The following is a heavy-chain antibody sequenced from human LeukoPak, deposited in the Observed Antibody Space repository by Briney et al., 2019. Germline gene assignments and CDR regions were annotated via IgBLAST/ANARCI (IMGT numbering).Heavy chain of an antibody. D-gene: IGHD6-13*01. Sequence: GGSLRLSCAASGFTFSSYSMNWVRQAPGKGLEWVSSISSSSSYIYYADSVKGRFTISRDNAKNSLYLQMNSLRAEDTAVYYCAREVETVHSSSWFAYFDYWGQGTLVTVSS. V-gene: IGHV3-21*01. J-gene: IGHJ4*02. CDR1: GFTFSSYS. CDR2: ISSSSSYI. CDR3: AREVETVHSSSWFAYFDY.